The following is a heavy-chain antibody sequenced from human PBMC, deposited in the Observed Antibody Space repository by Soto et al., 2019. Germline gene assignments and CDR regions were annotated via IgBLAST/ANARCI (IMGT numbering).Heavy chain of an antibody. CDR1: GFTFTSSA. D-gene: IGHD2-15*01. Sequence: SVKVSCKASGFTFTSSAMQWVRQARGQRLEWIGWSVVGSGNTNYAQKFQERVTITRDMSTSTAYMELSSLRSEDTAVYYCAAFSGGSGYSGAFDIWGQGTMVTVS. J-gene: IGHJ3*02. CDR2: SVVGSGNT. CDR3: AAFSGGSGYSGAFDI. V-gene: IGHV1-58*02.